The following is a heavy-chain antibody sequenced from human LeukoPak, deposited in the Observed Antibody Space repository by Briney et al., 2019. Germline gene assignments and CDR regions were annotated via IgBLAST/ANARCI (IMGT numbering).Heavy chain of an antibody. V-gene: IGHV4-30-2*01. CDR1: GGSISSGGYS. CDR2: IYQSGST. J-gene: IGHJ4*02. CDR3: ARGPPPDFDY. Sequence: SQTLSLTCAVSGGSISSGGYSWSWIRQPPGKGLEWIGYIYQSGSTYYNPSLKSRVTISVDRSKNEFSLKLSSVTAADTAVYYCARGPPPDFDYWGRGTLVTVSS.